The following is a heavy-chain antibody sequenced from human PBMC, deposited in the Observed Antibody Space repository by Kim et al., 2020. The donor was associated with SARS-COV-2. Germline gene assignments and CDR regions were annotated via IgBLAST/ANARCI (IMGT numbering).Heavy chain of an antibody. D-gene: IGHD2-2*01. CDR1: GYTFTGYY. V-gene: IGHV1-2*06. CDR3: ARDAKKDNIVVVPAADKRYGMDV. Sequence: ASVKVSCKASGYTFTGYYMHWVRQAPGQGLEWMGRINPNSGGTNYAQKFQGRVTMTRDTSISTAYMELSRLRTDDTAVYYCARDAKKDNIVVVPAADKRYGMDVWGQGTTVTVSS. J-gene: IGHJ6*02. CDR2: INPNSGGT.